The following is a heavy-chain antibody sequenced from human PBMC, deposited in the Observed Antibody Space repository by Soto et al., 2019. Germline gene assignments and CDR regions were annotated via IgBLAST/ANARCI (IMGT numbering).Heavy chain of an antibody. V-gene: IGHV5-51*01. D-gene: IGHD3-16*01. Sequence: GESLKISCKGSGYSFTSYWIGWVRQMPGKGLEWMGIIYPGDSDTRYSPSFQGQVTISADKSISTAYLQWSGLKASDTAMYYCARQLYTPSKGGDYYYYYGMDVWGQGTTVTVSS. J-gene: IGHJ6*02. CDR1: GYSFTSYW. CDR2: IYPGDSDT. CDR3: ARQLYTPSKGGDYYYYYGMDV.